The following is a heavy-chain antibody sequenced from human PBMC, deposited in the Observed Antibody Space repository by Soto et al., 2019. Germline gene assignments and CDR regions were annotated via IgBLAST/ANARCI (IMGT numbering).Heavy chain of an antibody. CDR3: ARGALIQLWLYRYYYYGMDV. D-gene: IGHD5-18*01. CDR2: INHSGST. V-gene: IGHV4-34*01. J-gene: IGHJ6*02. Sequence: SETLSLTCAVYGGSFSGYYWSWIRQPPGKGLEWIGEINHSGSTNHNPSLTSRVTISVDTSKNQFSLKLSSVTAADTAVYYCARGALIQLWLYRYYYYGMDVWGQGTTVTVSS. CDR1: GGSFSGYY.